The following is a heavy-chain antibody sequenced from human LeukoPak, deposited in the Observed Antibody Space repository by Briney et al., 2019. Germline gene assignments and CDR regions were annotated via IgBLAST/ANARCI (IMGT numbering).Heavy chain of an antibody. CDR2: ISGSGGAT. J-gene: IGHJ4*02. V-gene: IGHV3-23*01. D-gene: IGHD5-12*01. CDR1: GFTFSSYA. Sequence: GGSLRLSCAASGFTFSSYAMSWVRQAPGKGLEWVSAISGSGGATYYADSVKGRFTISRDNSKNTLYLQMDSLRAEDTAVYYCAKGRVATIRLFDYWGQGTLVTVSS. CDR3: AKGRVATIRLFDY.